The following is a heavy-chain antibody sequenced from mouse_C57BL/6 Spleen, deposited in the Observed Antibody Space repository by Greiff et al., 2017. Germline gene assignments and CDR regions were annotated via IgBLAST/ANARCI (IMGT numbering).Heavy chain of an antibody. D-gene: IGHD2-1*01. J-gene: IGHJ3*01. V-gene: IGHV1-22*01. CDR1: GYTFTDYN. CDR3: ARGLGYGNYWFAY. CDR2: INPNNGGT. Sequence: EVQLQQSGPELVKPGASVKMSCKASGYTFTDYNMHWVKQSHGKSLEWIGYINPNNGGTSYNQKFKGKATLTVTKSSSTAYMELRSLTSEDSAVYYCARGLGYGNYWFAYWGQGTLVTVSA.